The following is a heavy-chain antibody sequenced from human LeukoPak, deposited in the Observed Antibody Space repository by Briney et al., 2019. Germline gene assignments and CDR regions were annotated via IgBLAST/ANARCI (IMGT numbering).Heavy chain of an antibody. V-gene: IGHV6-1*01. Sequence: SQTLSLTCVISGDSVSSNSAAWNWIRQSPSRGLEWLGRTYYRSKWYNDYAVSVKSRITINPDTSKNQFSLQLNSVTPEDTAVYYCARKYEWGDSNYVGGFDYWGQGTLVTVSS. CDR2: TYYRSKWYN. D-gene: IGHD4-11*01. J-gene: IGHJ4*02. CDR3: ARKYEWGDSNYVGGFDY. CDR1: GDSVSSNSAA.